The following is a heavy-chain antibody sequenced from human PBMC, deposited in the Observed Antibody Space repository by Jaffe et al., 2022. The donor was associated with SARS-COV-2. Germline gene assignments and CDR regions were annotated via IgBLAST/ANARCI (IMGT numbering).Heavy chain of an antibody. D-gene: IGHD2-15*01. CDR1: GYTFTSYA. J-gene: IGHJ4*02. CDR2: INAGNGNT. CDR3: ARDRPLLGRFDY. Sequence: QVQLVQSGAEVKKPGASVKVSCKASGYTFTSYAMHWVRQAPGQRLEWMGWINAGNGNTKYSQKFQGRVSITRDTSASTAYMELSSLRSEDTAVYYCARDRPLLGRFDYWGQGTLVTVSS. V-gene: IGHV1-3*01.